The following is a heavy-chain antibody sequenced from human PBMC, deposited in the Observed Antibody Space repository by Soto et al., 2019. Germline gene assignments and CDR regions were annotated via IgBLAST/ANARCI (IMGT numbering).Heavy chain of an antibody. CDR1: GFTFSDYY. V-gene: IGHV3-11*01. Sequence: GGSLRLSCAASGFTFSDYYMSWIRQAPGKGLEWVSYISSSCSTIYYADSVKSRFTISRDNAKNSLYLQMNSLRTEDTAVYYCARAPVVVAASRDWFDPWGQGTLVTVSS. J-gene: IGHJ5*02. CDR3: ARAPVVVAASRDWFDP. D-gene: IGHD2-15*01. CDR2: ISSSCSTI.